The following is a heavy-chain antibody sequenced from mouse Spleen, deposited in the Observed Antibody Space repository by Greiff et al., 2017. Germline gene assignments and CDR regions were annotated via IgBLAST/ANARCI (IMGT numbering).Heavy chain of an antibody. V-gene: IGHV5-9-3*01. CDR1: GFTFSSYA. CDR3: ARERTTVVATGDFDY. CDR2: ISSGGSYT. Sequence: EVQLVESGGGLVKPGGSLKLSCAASGFTFSSYAMSWVRQTPEKRLEWVATISSGGSYTYYPDSVKGRFTISRDNAKNTLYLQMSSLRSEDTAMYYCARERTTVVATGDFDYWGQGTTLTVSS. D-gene: IGHD1-1*01. J-gene: IGHJ2*01.